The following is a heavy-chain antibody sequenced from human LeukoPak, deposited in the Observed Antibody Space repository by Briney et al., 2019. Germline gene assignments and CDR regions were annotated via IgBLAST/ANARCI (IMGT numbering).Heavy chain of an antibody. Sequence: PGGSLRLSCAASGFTFSSYGMHWVRQAPGKGLEWVAVISYDGSNKYYADSVKGRFTISRDNSKNTLYLQMNSLRAEDTAVYYCAKDRGTMSIYYMDVWGKGTTVTVSS. CDR1: GFTFSSYG. CDR2: ISYDGSNK. J-gene: IGHJ6*03. V-gene: IGHV3-30*18. CDR3: AKDRGTMSIYYMDV. D-gene: IGHD3-10*02.